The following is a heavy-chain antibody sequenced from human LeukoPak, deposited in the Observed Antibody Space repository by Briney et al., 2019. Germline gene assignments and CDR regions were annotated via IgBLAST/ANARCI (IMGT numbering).Heavy chain of an antibody. CDR3: ARSLRYFDWFRGGEAFDI. CDR2: ISSNGGST. V-gene: IGHV3-64*01. CDR1: GFTFSSYA. Sequence: GGSLRLSCAASGFTFSSYAMHWVRQAPGKGLEYVSAISSNGGSTYYANSVKGRFTICRDNSKNTLYLQMGSLRAEDMAVYHCARSLRYFDWFRGGEAFDIWGQGTMVTVSS. D-gene: IGHD3-9*01. J-gene: IGHJ3*02.